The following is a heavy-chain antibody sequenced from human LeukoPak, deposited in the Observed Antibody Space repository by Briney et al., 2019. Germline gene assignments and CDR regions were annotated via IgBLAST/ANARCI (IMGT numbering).Heavy chain of an antibody. Sequence: GGSLRLSCAASGFSFSSYTMNWLRQAPGKGLEWVSSIRTNNYRYGAGSVKGRFTMSRDNAKNSLFLQMDSLRAEDTAVYYCARDGHFDFWGQGTLVTVSS. J-gene: IGHJ4*02. V-gene: IGHV3-21*01. CDR2: IRTNNYR. D-gene: IGHD3/OR15-3a*01. CDR1: GFSFSSYT. CDR3: ARDGHFDF.